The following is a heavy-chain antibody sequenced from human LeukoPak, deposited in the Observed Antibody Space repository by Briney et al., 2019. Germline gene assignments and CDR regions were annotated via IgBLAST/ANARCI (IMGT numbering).Heavy chain of an antibody. D-gene: IGHD3-22*01. Sequence: PGGSLRLSCAASGFTFSSYEMNWVRQAPGKGLEWVSYISSSGSTIYYADSVKGRFTISRDNAKNSLYLQMNSLRAEDTAVYYCARDLNPDYYDSSGHPDYWGQGTLVTVSS. J-gene: IGHJ4*02. V-gene: IGHV3-48*03. CDR2: ISSSGSTI. CDR1: GFTFSSYE. CDR3: ARDLNPDYYDSSGHPDY.